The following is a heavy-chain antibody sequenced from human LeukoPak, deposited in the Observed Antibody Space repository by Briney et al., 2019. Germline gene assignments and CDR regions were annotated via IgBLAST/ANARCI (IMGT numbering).Heavy chain of an antibody. Sequence: GGSLRLSCAASGFTFSSYAMSWVRQAPGKGLEWVSAISGSGNSTYYADSVQGRFIISRDNSKNTLYLQMNSLRAEDTAVYYCARGILTGTFHALDIWGQGTMITVSS. D-gene: IGHD3-9*01. CDR3: ARGILTGTFHALDI. V-gene: IGHV3-23*01. J-gene: IGHJ3*02. CDR2: ISGSGNST. CDR1: GFTFSSYA.